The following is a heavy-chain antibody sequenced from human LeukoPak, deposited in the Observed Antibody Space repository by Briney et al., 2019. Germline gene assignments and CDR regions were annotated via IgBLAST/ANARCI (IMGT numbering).Heavy chain of an antibody. CDR1: GFTFSSYA. D-gene: IGHD3-10*01. V-gene: IGHV3-64*01. Sequence: QSGGSLRLSCAASGFTFSSYAMHWVRQAPGKGLEYVSAISSNGGSTYYANSVKGRFTISRDNSKNTLYLQMGSLRAEDMAVYYCARDHMVRVVITAAHYWGQGTLVTVSS. J-gene: IGHJ4*02. CDR2: ISSNGGST. CDR3: ARDHMVRVVITAAHY.